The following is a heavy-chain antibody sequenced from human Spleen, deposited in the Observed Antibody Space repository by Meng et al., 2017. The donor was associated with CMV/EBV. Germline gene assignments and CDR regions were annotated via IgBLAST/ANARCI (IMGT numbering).Heavy chain of an antibody. D-gene: IGHD1-14*01. CDR1: GFTFGDYS. CDR3: ARYNEGLFDY. V-gene: IGHV3-48*04. Sequence: GGSLRLSCAAYGFTFGDYSMNWVRQAPGKGLEWVAYLSFSGSTGYYADSVRGRFTISRDNAKNSLYLQKNSLRAEDTAMYYCARYNEGLFDYWGQGTLVTVSS. J-gene: IGHJ4*02. CDR2: LSFSGSTG.